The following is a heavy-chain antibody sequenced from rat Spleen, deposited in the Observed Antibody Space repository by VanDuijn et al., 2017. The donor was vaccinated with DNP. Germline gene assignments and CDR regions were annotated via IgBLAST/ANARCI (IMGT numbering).Heavy chain of an antibody. CDR2: ISTSGGST. D-gene: IGHD1-5*01. Sequence: EVQLVESGGGLSQPGRSLKVSCAASGFTFTNYDMAWVRQGPTKGLEWVASISTSGGSTYYRDSVKGRFTISRDNAKSTLYLQMNSLRSEDTATYYCARGYNLHFDYWGQGAMVTVSS. CDR1: GFTFTNYD. V-gene: IGHV5S23*01. CDR3: ARGYNLHFDY. J-gene: IGHJ2*01.